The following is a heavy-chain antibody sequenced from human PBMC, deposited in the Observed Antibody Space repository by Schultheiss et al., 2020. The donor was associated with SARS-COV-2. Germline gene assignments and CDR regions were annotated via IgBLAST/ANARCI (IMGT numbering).Heavy chain of an antibody. J-gene: IGHJ4*02. V-gene: IGHV5-51*01. D-gene: IGHD5-18*01. Sequence: GESLKISCKGSGYSFTSYGISWVRQMPGKGLEWMGIIYPGDSDTRYSPSFQGQVTISADKSISTAYLQWSSLKASDTAMYYCAKSPVDTAMATFDYWGQGTLVTVSS. CDR1: GYSFTSYG. CDR3: AKSPVDTAMATFDY. CDR2: IYPGDSDT.